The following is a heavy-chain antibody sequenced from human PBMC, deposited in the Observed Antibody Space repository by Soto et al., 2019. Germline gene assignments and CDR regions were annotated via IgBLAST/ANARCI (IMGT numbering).Heavy chain of an antibody. CDR2: IYWNDDK. J-gene: IGHJ4*02. Sequence: QITLKESGPTLVKPTQTLTLTCTFSGFSLSTSGVGVGWIRQPPGKALKWLALIYWNDDKRYSPSLKSRLTITKDTSKNQVVLTMTNMDPVDTATYYCARHPHYDGSGSSRLDCWGQGPLGTVSS. CDR1: GFSLSTSGVG. V-gene: IGHV2-5*01. CDR3: ARHPHYDGSGSSRLDC. D-gene: IGHD3-10*01.